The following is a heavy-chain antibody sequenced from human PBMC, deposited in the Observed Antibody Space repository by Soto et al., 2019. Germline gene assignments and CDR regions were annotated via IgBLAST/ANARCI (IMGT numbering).Heavy chain of an antibody. CDR3: AREGPAPYYYYGMDV. CDR2: ISGYNGNT. V-gene: IGHV1-18*01. CDR1: GYSFTTYG. Sequence: QVQLVQSRGEVKKPGASVKVSCKTSGYSFTTYGISWVRQATGQGLEWMGWISGYNGNTNYAQNLQGRVTMTTDTYTSTAYMELRSLRSDDTAVYYCAREGPAPYYYYGMDVCGQGRTVTVSS. J-gene: IGHJ6*02.